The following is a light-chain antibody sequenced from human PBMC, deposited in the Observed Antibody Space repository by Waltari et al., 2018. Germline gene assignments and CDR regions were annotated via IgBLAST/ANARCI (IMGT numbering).Light chain of an antibody. CDR1: QSISSR. J-gene: IGKJ5*01. CDR3: QQTYSTPPVT. CDR2: DAS. Sequence: DIQMTQSPSSLSASVGDSVTISCRASQSISSRLNWFQQKPGKAPTVLIYDASTLQSGVPSRFSGSGSGTDFTLTINSLQPEDFAVYYCQQTYSTPPVTFGPGTRL. V-gene: IGKV1-39*01.